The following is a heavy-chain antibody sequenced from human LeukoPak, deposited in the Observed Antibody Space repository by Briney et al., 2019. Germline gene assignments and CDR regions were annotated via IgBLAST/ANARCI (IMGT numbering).Heavy chain of an antibody. V-gene: IGHV3-30*04. J-gene: IGHJ4*02. CDR3: ARVTASDY. Sequence: PGGSLRLSCAASGFTFSSYAMHWVRQAPGKGLEWVAVISYDGSNKYYADSVKGRFTISRDNSKNTLYLQMNSLRAEDTAVYYCARVTASDYWGQGTLVTVSS. D-gene: IGHD5-18*01. CDR2: ISYDGSNK. CDR1: GFTFSSYA.